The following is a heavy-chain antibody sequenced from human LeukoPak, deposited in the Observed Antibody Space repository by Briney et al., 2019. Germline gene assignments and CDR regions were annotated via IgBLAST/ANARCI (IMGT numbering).Heavy chain of an antibody. CDR2: MNPNSGNT. D-gene: IGHD6-13*01. CDR1: GYTFTSYD. CDR3: ARSPYSSSWYYYYYGMDV. Sequence: GASVKVSCKASGYTFTSYDINWVRQATGQGLEWMEWMNPNSGNTGYAQKFQGRVTMTRNTSISTAYMELSSLRSEDTAVYYCARSPYSSSWYYYYYGMDVWGQGTTVTVSS. J-gene: IGHJ6*02. V-gene: IGHV1-8*01.